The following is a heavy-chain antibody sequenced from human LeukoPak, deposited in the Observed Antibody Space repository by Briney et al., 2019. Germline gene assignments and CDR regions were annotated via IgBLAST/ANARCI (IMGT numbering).Heavy chain of an antibody. CDR1: GYTFNSYD. D-gene: IGHD6-6*01. J-gene: IGHJ6*03. Sequence: ASVKVSCKASGYTFNSYDINWVRQATGQGLEWMGWMSPNSGNPGYAQKFQGRVTITRNTSISTAYMELSSLRSEDTAVYYCARGVSIAAPPGYYMDVWGKGTTVTVSS. V-gene: IGHV1-8*03. CDR3: ARGVSIAAPPGYYMDV. CDR2: MSPNSGNP.